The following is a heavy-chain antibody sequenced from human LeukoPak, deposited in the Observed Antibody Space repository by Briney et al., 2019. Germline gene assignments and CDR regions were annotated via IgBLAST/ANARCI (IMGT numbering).Heavy chain of an antibody. D-gene: IGHD3-10*01. CDR2: ISAYNGNT. J-gene: IGHJ3*02. CDR3: ARMAGRPTVYAFDI. CDR1: GYTFTSYG. V-gene: IGHV1-18*01. Sequence: ASVKVSFKASGYTFTSYGISWVRQAPGQGLEWMGWISAYNGNTNYAQKLQGRVTMTTDTSTSTAYMELRSLRAEDTAVYYCARMAGRPTVYAFDIWGQGTMVTVSS.